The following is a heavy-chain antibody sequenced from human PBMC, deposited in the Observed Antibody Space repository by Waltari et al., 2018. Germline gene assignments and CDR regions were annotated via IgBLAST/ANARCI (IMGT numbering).Heavy chain of an antibody. V-gene: IGHV3-23*04. Sequence: EVQLVESGGGLVQPGGSLRLSCPASGFPFSTYAMNWVRQAPGKGLEWVSGISGSAGSAYYADSVKGRFTISRDNSKNTLYLQMNSLRAEDTALYYCAKDTSIWGMDGYFDYWGQGTLVTVSS. J-gene: IGHJ4*02. CDR1: GFPFSTYA. CDR3: AKDTSIWGMDGYFDY. D-gene: IGHD3-16*01. CDR2: ISGSAGSA.